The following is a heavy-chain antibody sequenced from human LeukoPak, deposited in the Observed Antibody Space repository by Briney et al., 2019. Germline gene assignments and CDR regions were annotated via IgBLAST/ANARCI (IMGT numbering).Heavy chain of an antibody. D-gene: IGHD3-10*01. Sequence: PPETLSLTCAVYGGSFSGYLWSWIRLPPGKGLEWIGEINHSGSTNYNPYLKSRVTIAVDKSKNQVSLKLSSVTAADTAVYYCAGGWVGELYFDYWGQGTLVTVSS. J-gene: IGHJ4*02. CDR3: AGGWVGELYFDY. CDR2: INHSGST. CDR1: GGSFSGYL. V-gene: IGHV4-34*01.